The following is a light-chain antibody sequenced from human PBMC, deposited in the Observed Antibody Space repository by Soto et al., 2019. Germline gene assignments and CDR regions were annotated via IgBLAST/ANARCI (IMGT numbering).Light chain of an antibody. J-gene: IGLJ2*01. Sequence: QSVLTQPPSMSAAPGQRVTISCSGSSSNVGNNFLSWYQQFTGTAPKLLIFDSSQRPSGIPDRFFASKSGASATLSITGPQAGDEAVYYCATWDTKLSAVVFGGGTKLTVL. CDR3: ATWDTKLSAVV. V-gene: IGLV1-51*01. CDR2: DSS. CDR1: SSNVGNNF.